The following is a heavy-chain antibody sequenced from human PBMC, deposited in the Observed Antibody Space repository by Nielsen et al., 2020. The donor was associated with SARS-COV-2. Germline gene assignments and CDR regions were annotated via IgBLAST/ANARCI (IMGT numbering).Heavy chain of an antibody. Sequence: GESLKISCAGSGFSFGSHWMSWVRQAPGKGLEWVANIDEDGSENNYVDSVKGRFTISRDNAKNSLSLQMSTLRVEDTAVYYCARVDSTRVFAILHWFDPWGQGTLVTVSS. D-gene: IGHD2-21*01. CDR3: ARVDSTRVFAILHWFDP. CDR1: GFSFGSHW. J-gene: IGHJ5*02. V-gene: IGHV3-7*03. CDR2: IDEDGSEN.